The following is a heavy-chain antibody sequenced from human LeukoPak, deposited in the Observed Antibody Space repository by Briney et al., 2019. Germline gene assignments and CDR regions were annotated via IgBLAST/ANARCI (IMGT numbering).Heavy chain of an antibody. CDR1: EFTPTTFW. J-gene: IGHJ4*02. D-gene: IGHD3-3*01. V-gene: IGHV3-23*01. Sequence: PGGSLRLSCVAFEFTPTTFWMTWVRRAPGKGLEWVSGISGSGGSTYYADSAKGRFTISRDNSKNTLYLQTNSLRAEDTAVYYCAKVPVHDFTPPFDYWGQGTLVTVSS. CDR3: AKVPVHDFTPPFDY. CDR2: ISGSGGST.